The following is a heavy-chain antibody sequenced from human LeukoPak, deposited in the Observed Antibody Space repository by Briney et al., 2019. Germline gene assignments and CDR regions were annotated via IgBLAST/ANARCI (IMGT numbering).Heavy chain of an antibody. CDR2: INHSGST. J-gene: IGHJ6*02. CDR1: GGSFSGYY. V-gene: IGHV4-34*01. CDR3: ARGPLQLRYFDWLRPEYYYYGMDV. Sequence: PSETLSLTCAVYGGSFSGYYWSWIRQPPGKGLEWIGEINHSGSTNYNPSLKSRVTISLDTSKNQFSLKLSSVAAADTAVYYCARGPLQLRYFDWLRPEYYYYGMDVWGQGTTVTVSS. D-gene: IGHD3-9*01.